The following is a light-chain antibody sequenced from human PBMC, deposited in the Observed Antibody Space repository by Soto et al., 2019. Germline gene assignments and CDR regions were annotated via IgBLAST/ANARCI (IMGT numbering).Light chain of an antibody. CDR2: LGS. J-gene: IGKJ1*01. V-gene: IGKV2-28*01. CDR1: QSLLHSNGYNY. CDR3: MQPLQSWT. Sequence: DIVMTQSPPSLPVTPGEPASISCRSSQSLLHSNGYNYLDWYLQKPGQSPQLLIYLGSNRASGVPDRFSGSGSGTDFTLKISRVEAEDVGVYYCMQPLQSWTFGQGTKVDIK.